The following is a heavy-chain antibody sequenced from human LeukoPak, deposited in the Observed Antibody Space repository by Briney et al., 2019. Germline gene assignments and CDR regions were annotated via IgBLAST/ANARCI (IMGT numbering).Heavy chain of an antibody. Sequence: SETLSLTCTVSGGSINFYYWSWIRQPAGKGLEWIGRIYSTGSTNYSPSLKSRVTMSVDKSKNQFSLNLSSVSAADTAVYYCARGIADPYSFDSWGQGTLVTVSS. V-gene: IGHV4-4*07. CDR1: GGSINFYY. J-gene: IGHJ4*02. D-gene: IGHD6-13*01. CDR2: IYSTGST. CDR3: ARGIADPYSFDS.